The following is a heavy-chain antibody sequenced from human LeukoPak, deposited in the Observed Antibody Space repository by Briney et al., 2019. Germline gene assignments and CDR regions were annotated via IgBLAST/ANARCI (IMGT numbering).Heavy chain of an antibody. CDR2: IYSGGST. D-gene: IGHD3-22*01. CDR3: ARDLTHYYDRDPFAFDI. J-gene: IGHJ3*02. Sequence: GGSLRLSCAASGFTVSSNYMSWVRQAPGKGLEWVSVIYSGGSTYYADSVKGRFTISRDNSKNTLYLQMNSLRAEDTAVYYCARDLTHYYDRDPFAFDIWGQGTMVTVSS. V-gene: IGHV3-66*02. CDR1: GFTVSSNY.